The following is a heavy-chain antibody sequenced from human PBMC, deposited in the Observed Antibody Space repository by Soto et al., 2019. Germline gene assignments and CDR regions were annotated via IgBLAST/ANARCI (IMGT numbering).Heavy chain of an antibody. CDR2: IYYSGST. J-gene: IGHJ3*02. D-gene: IGHD4-17*01. Sequence: SETLSLTCTVSGGSVSSGSYYWSWIRQPPGKGLEWIGYIYYSGSTNYNPSLKSRVTISVDTSKNQFSLKLSSVTAADTAVYYCARDLDYGDSFEAFGIWGQGTMVTVSS. V-gene: IGHV4-61*01. CDR1: GGSVSSGSYY. CDR3: ARDLDYGDSFEAFGI.